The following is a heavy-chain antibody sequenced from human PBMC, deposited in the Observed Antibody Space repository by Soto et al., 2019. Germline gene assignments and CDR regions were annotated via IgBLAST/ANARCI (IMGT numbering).Heavy chain of an antibody. Sequence: GGSLRLSCAASGFTFDDYAMHWVRQAPGKGLEWVSGISWNSGSIGYADSAKGRFTISRDNAKNSLYLQMNSLRAEDTALYYCVLGSSSLGESYWGQGTLVTVSS. J-gene: IGHJ4*02. CDR3: VLGSSSLGESY. D-gene: IGHD6-6*01. CDR1: GFTFDDYA. CDR2: ISWNSGSI. V-gene: IGHV3-9*01.